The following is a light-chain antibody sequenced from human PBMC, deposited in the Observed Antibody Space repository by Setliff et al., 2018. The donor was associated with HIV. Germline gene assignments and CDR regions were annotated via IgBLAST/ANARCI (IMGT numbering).Light chain of an antibody. Sequence: QSALTQPPSASGSPGQSVTISCTGTSSDVGGYNYVSWYQQHPGKAPKLMTYEVSKRPSGVPDRFSGSKSGNTASLTVSGLQAEDEADYYCTSYAGSNNLGVFGTGTKV. J-gene: IGLJ1*01. CDR3: TSYAGSNNLGV. CDR2: EVS. V-gene: IGLV2-8*01. CDR1: SSDVGGYNY.